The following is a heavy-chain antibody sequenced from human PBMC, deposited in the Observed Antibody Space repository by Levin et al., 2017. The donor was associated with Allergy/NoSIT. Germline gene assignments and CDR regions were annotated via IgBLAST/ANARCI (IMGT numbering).Heavy chain of an antibody. CDR3: AKALVVVPAARTLGLIDY. J-gene: IGHJ4*02. V-gene: IGHV3-23*01. CDR1: GFTFSSYA. CDR2: ISGSGGST. D-gene: IGHD2-2*01. Sequence: PGGSLRLSCAASGFTFSSYAMSWVRQAPGKGLEWVSAISGSGGSTYYADSVKGRFTISRDNSKNTLYLQMNSLRAEDTAVYYCAKALVVVPAARTLGLIDYWGQGTLVTVSS.